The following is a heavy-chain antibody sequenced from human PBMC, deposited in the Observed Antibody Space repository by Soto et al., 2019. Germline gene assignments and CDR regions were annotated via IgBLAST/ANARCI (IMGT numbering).Heavy chain of an antibody. D-gene: IGHD3-16*02. CDR1: GFKISSSS. V-gene: IGHV3-23*01. J-gene: IGHJ4*02. CDR2: ISGSAGT. Sequence: PGGSLRLSCAAFGFKISSSSMTWFRQSPGKGLEWVSAISGSAGTFYATSVKGRFTISRDNSRGTVYLQMHSLRAEDSAIYYCAKEKDYDFNWGSDRFTSHYWGRGTLVTVSS. CDR3: AKEKDYDFNWGSDRFTSHY.